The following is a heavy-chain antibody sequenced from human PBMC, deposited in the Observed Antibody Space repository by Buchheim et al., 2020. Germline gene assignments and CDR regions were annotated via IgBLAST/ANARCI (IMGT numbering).Heavy chain of an antibody. Sequence: EVQLLESGGGLVQPGGSLRLSCAASGFTFSTYPMNWVRQAAGKGLEWVSYMSSGTTIYYADSVKGRFTISRDNAKNSLFLQMNSLRAEDTAVYYCARGRWSGYGMDVWGQGTT. D-gene: IGHD3-3*01. CDR1: GFTFSTYP. V-gene: IGHV3-48*04. J-gene: IGHJ6*02. CDR3: ARGRWSGYGMDV. CDR2: MSSGTTI.